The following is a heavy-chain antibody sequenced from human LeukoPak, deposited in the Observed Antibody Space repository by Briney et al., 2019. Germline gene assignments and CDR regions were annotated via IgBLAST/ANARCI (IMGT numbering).Heavy chain of an antibody. J-gene: IGHJ5*02. D-gene: IGHD2-21*01. V-gene: IGHV4-30-4*08. CDR2: IYYSGST. CDR1: GGSISSGDYY. CDR3: ARVLLRHNWFDP. Sequence: PSQTLSLTCTVSGGSISSGDYYWSWIRQPPGKGLEWIGYIYYSGSTYYNPSLKSRVTISVDTSKNQFSLKLSSVTAADTAVYYYARVLLRHNWFDPWGQGTLVTVSS.